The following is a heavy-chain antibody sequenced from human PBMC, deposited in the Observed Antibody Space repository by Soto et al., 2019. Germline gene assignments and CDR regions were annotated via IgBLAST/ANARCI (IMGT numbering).Heavy chain of an antibody. CDR3: ARGGSSDWQVAFDF. CDR1: GGSFSGYF. V-gene: IGHV4-34*01. D-gene: IGHD6-19*01. J-gene: IGHJ3*01. Sequence: SETLSLTCDVYGGSFSGYFWNWIRQSPGKGLEWIGKVNHNGRNNYNPSLKSRVTISLDMSKKQISLKLTSVTAADTAVYYCARGGSSDWQVAFDFWGQGTMVTVPS. CDR2: VNHNGRN.